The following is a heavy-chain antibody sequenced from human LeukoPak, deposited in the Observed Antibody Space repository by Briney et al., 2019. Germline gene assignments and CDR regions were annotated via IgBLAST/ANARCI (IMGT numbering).Heavy chain of an antibody. V-gene: IGHV4-38-2*01. Sequence: PSETLSLTCAVSGYSISSGYYWGWIRQPPGKGLEWIGEINHSGSTNYNPSLKSRVTISVDTSKNQFSLKLSSVTAADTAVYYCARGRRRFDYWGQGTLVTVSS. CDR1: GYSISSGYY. J-gene: IGHJ4*02. CDR3: ARGRRRFDY. CDR2: INHSGST.